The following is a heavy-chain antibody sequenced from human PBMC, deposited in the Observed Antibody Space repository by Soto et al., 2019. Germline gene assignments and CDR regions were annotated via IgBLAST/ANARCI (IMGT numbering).Heavy chain of an antibody. CDR1: GYTFTVYY. CDR2: IKPKSGGT. V-gene: IGHV1-2*02. J-gene: IGHJ4*02. CDR3: ARDLAKGRASAGFDY. Sequence: QVQLVQSGAEVKKPGASVNVSCKASGYTFTVYYMHWVRQAPGQGLEWMGWIKPKSGGTMYPQKFQGRVTMTWDTSISTANMALTRLRSDDTAVYYCARDLAKGRASAGFDYWGQGTLVTVSS.